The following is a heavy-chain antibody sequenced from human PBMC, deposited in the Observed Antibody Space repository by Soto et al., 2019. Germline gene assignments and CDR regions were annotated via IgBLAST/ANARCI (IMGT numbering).Heavy chain of an antibody. CDR2: IIPIFGTA. J-gene: IGHJ6*02. CDR1: GWTFSSYA. Sequence: SVKVSCKACGWTFSSYAISWVRQAGGQGLEWMGGIIPIFGTANYAQKFQGRVTITADESTSTAYMELSSLRSEDTAVYYCARGLRYWTWHPGMEVWGQGTTVTVSS. D-gene: IGHD1-20*01. CDR3: ARGLRYWTWHPGMEV. V-gene: IGHV1-69*13.